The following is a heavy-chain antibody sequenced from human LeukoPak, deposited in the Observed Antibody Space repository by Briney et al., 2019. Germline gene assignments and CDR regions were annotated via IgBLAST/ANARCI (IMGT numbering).Heavy chain of an antibody. D-gene: IGHD1-26*01. Sequence: GGSLRLSCAASGFTVSSNYMSWVRQAPGKGLEWVSVIYSGGSTYYADSVKGRFTISRDNSKNTLYLQMNSLRAEDTAVYYCAKNEEGLVGAKIDYWGQGTLVTVSS. V-gene: IGHV3-66*01. CDR3: AKNEEGLVGAKIDY. CDR1: GFTVSSNY. CDR2: IYSGGST. J-gene: IGHJ4*02.